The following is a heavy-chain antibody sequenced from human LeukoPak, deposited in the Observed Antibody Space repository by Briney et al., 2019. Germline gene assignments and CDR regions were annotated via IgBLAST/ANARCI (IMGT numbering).Heavy chain of an antibody. CDR1: GFTFSNAW. V-gene: IGHV3-15*01. D-gene: IGHD3-10*01. CDR2: IKSKTSGGTT. Sequence: SGGSLRLSCAASGFTFSNAWMSWVRQAPGKGPEWVGRIKSKTSGGTTDYADSVKGRFTISRDNAKNSLYLQMNSLRAEDTAVYYCARVVGFGDNWFDPWGQGTLVTVSS. J-gene: IGHJ5*02. CDR3: ARVVGFGDNWFDP.